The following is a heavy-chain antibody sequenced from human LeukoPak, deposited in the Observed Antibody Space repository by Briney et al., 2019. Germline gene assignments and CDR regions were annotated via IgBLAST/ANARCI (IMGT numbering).Heavy chain of an antibody. J-gene: IGHJ5*02. CDR2: IYYSGST. V-gene: IGHV4-61*01. Sequence: SETLSLTCTVSGGSVSSGSYYWSWIRQPPGKGLEWIGYIYYSGSTNYNPSLKSRVTISVDTSKNQFSLKLSSVTAADTAVYYCARGTTGTRGRFDPWGQGTLVTVSS. D-gene: IGHD1-1*01. CDR3: ARGTTGTRGRFDP. CDR1: GGSVSSGSYY.